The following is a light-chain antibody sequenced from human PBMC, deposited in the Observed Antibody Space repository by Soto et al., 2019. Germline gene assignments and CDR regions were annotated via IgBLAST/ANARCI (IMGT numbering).Light chain of an antibody. V-gene: IGLV2-14*01. J-gene: IGLJ1*01. Sequence: QSALTQPASVSGSPGQSITISCTGTSSDVGGYNYVSWYQQHPGKAPKLMIYEVSNRPSGVSNRFSGSKSGNTASLTISGLQAEDEADYYCSSSTSSSTPYVLGTGAKVTVL. CDR2: EVS. CDR1: SSDVGGYNY. CDR3: SSSTSSSTPYV.